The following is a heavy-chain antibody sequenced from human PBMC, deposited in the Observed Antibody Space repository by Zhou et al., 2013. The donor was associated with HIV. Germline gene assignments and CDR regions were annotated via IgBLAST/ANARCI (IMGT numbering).Heavy chain of an antibody. CDR1: GDTFSNSD. V-gene: IGHV1-8*03. Sequence: QVQLVQSGAEVKKPGASVKVSCKASGDTFSNSDINWVRQATGQGLEWMGWINPSSGNTGYGQRFQGRVTITRNTSTSTAYMELRSLRSEDTGVYYCARHRRYGDNSYAFDIWGQGTMVTVSS. J-gene: IGHJ3*02. CDR2: INPSSGNT. CDR3: ARHRRYGDNSYAFDI. D-gene: IGHD2-21*01.